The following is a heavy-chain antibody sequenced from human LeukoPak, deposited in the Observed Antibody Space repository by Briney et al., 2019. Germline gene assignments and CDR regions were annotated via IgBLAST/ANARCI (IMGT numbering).Heavy chain of an antibody. J-gene: IGHJ4*02. V-gene: IGHV3-11*04. CDR3: ARDFRRGGDY. CDR1: GFTFSDNH. Sequence: GGSLRLSCAASGFTFSDNHMSWTRQAPGKGLEWVSYISSSGTTIYYADSVKGRFTISRDNAKNSLYLQMNSLRVEDTAVYYCARDFRRGGDYWGQGTLVTVSS. CDR2: ISSSGTTI.